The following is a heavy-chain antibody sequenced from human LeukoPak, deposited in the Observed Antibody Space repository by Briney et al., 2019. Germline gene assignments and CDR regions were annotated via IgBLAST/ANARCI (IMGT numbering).Heavy chain of an antibody. V-gene: IGHV3-74*01. CDR1: GLTFSSHW. CDR3: ATQRGGNPAY. J-gene: IGHJ4*02. Sequence: GGSLRLSCAASGLTFSSHWMHWVRQAPGKGLVWVSRITNDGSSTTYADSVKGRFTISRGNAKNMLYLQVNSLRAEDTAVYYCATQRGGNPAYWGQGTLVTVSS. CDR2: ITNDGSST. D-gene: IGHD1-14*01.